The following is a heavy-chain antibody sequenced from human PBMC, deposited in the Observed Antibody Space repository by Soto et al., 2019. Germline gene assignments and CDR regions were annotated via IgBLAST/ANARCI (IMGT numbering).Heavy chain of an antibody. V-gene: IGHV3-23*04. D-gene: IGHD2-15*01. J-gene: IGHJ5*02. Sequence: EVQLVESGGGLVQPGRSLRLSCAASGFSFDDYAMHWVRQAPGKGLEWVTGISGSGGSTYYADSVKGRFTISRDNSKNTLYLQMNSLRAEDTAVYYCAKSKVVWNWFDPWGQGTLVTVSS. CDR1: GFSFDDYA. CDR3: AKSKVVWNWFDP. CDR2: ISGSGGST.